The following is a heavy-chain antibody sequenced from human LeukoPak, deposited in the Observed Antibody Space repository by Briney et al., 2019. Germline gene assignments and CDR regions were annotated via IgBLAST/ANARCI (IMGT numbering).Heavy chain of an antibody. CDR2: ISSSGSYI. CDR1: AFTFSSYS. J-gene: IGHJ4*02. D-gene: IGHD3-9*01. CDR3: ARDLYYDILTGYSDYFDY. Sequence: GGSLRLSCVASAFTFSSYSMNWVRQAPGKGLEWVSSISSSGSYIYYADSVKGRFTISRDNAKNSLYLQMNSLRAEDTAVYYCARDLYYDILTGYSDYFDYWGQGTLVTVSS. V-gene: IGHV3-21*01.